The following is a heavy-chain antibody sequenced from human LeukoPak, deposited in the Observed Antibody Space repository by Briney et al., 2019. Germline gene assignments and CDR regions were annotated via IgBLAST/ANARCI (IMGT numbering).Heavy chain of an antibody. Sequence: GGSLRLSCAASGFTFSSYAMSWVRQAPGKGLEWVSAISGSGGSTYYADSVKGRFTISRDNSKNTLYLQMNSLRAEDTAVYYCAKDQGVYDAYAMDVWGQGTTVTVSS. J-gene: IGHJ6*02. D-gene: IGHD5/OR15-5a*01. V-gene: IGHV3-23*01. CDR3: AKDQGVYDAYAMDV. CDR2: ISGSGGST. CDR1: GFTFSSYA.